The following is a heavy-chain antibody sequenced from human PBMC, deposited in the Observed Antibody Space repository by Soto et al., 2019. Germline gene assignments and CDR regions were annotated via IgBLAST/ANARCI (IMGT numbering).Heavy chain of an antibody. Sequence: QVQLQESGPGLVEPSQTLSLTCTVSGGSISSGGYDWGRIRQPPGKDLGWIGHIYNSGNTYSNPSLKSRVTISVDPSKNQCSLKLSSVTAADAAVDSCARRPSGDKVDYWGQGTLVIVSS. CDR3: ARRPSGDKVDY. V-gene: IGHV4-30-4*01. CDR2: IYNSGNT. J-gene: IGHJ4*02. D-gene: IGHD1-26*01. CDR1: GGSISSGGYD.